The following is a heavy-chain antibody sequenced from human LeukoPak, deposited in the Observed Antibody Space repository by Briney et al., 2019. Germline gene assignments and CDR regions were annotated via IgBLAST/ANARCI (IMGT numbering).Heavy chain of an antibody. CDR3: ARASSSSGWYFDY. V-gene: IGHV4-61*08. Sequence: PSETLSLTCAVSGGSISSGGYSWSWIRQPPGKGLEWIGYIYYSGSTNYNPSLKSRVTISVDTSKNQFSLKLSSVTAADTAVYYCARASSSSGWYFDYWGQGTLVTVSS. J-gene: IGHJ4*02. D-gene: IGHD6-19*01. CDR2: IYYSGST. CDR1: GGSISSGGYS.